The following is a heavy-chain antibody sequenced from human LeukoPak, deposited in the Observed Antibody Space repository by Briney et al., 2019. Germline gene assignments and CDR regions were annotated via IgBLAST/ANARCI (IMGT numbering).Heavy chain of an antibody. CDR2: ISVDRRDT. CDR1: RLTLSNSA. J-gene: IGHJ4*02. CDR3: ARDISGSANYYFDY. D-gene: IGHD3-10*01. Sequence: PGGSLRLSCAASRLTLSNSAMHWVRQAPDKGLEWVAVISVDRRDTHYADSVKGRFTISRDNSKNTVYLQMNSLRAEDTALYYCARDISGSANYYFDYWGQGTLVTVSS. V-gene: IGHV3-30*04.